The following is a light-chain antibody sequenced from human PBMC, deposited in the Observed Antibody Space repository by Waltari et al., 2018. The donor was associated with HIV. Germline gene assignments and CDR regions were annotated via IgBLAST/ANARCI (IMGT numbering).Light chain of an antibody. CDR1: QSISSN. Sequence: IVMTHSPATLSVSPGERATLSCRASQSISSNFAWYQQKTGQAPRLLIHGASTRATGIPARFSGSGSGTEFTFTLSSLQSEDFAVYYCQQYNNWPPQYTFGQGTKLEIK. CDR2: GAS. V-gene: IGKV3D-15*01. J-gene: IGKJ2*01. CDR3: QQYNNWPPQYT.